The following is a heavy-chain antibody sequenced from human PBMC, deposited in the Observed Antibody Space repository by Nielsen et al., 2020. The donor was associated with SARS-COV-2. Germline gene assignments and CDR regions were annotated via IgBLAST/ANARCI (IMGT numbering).Heavy chain of an antibody. CDR1: GGTFSSYA. D-gene: IGHD3-10*01. CDR2: IIPIFGTA. Sequence: SVKVSCKASGGTFSSYAISWVRQAPGQGLEWMGGIIPIFGTANYAQNFQGRVTITADESTSTAYMELSSLRSEDTAVYYCAREDLSYGSGPHQRKAPYYYYYYGMDVWGQGTTVTVSS. V-gene: IGHV1-69*13. J-gene: IGHJ6*02. CDR3: AREDLSYGSGPHQRKAPYYYYYYGMDV.